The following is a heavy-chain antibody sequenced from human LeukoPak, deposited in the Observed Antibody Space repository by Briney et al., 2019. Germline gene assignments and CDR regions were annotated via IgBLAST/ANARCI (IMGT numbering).Heavy chain of an antibody. Sequence: GGSLRLSCAASGFTFSSYAMSWVRQAPGKGLERVSAISGSGGSTYYADSVKGRFTISRDNSKNTLYLQMNSLRAEDTAVYYCAKDIVVVPAKHANGTIQSRYFDYWGQGTLVTVSS. J-gene: IGHJ4*02. CDR1: GFTFSSYA. CDR3: AKDIVVVPAKHANGTIQSRYFDY. D-gene: IGHD2-2*01. CDR2: ISGSGGST. V-gene: IGHV3-23*01.